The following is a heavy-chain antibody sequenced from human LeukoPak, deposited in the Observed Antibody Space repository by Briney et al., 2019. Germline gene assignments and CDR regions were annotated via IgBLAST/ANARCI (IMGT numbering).Heavy chain of an antibody. CDR3: ARYTGGWYSDY. Sequence: GGSLRLSCAASGFTFSSYAMSWVRQAPGKGLEWVSAISGSGGSTYYAGSVKGRFTISRDNSKNTLYLQTNSLRAEDTAVYYCARYTGGWYSDYWGQGTLVTVSS. J-gene: IGHJ4*02. CDR1: GFTFSSYA. D-gene: IGHD6-19*01. CDR2: ISGSGGST. V-gene: IGHV3-23*01.